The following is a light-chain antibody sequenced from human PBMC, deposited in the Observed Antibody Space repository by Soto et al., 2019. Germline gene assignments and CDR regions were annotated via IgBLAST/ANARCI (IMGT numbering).Light chain of an antibody. CDR1: QSINSW. CDR3: QQYDKYPRT. V-gene: IGKV1-5*03. CDR2: RAS. J-gene: IGKJ3*01. Sequence: DIQMTQSPSTLSASVGDRVTITCRASQSINSWLAWYQQKPGKAPKLLIYRASSLAGGVPSRFSGSGSGTEFTLTISSLQSEDFSTYYWQQYDKYPRTFGPGTKVDIK.